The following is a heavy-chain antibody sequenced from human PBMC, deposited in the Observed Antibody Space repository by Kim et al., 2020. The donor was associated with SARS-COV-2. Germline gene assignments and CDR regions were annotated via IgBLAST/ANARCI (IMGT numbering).Heavy chain of an antibody. CDR2: INHSGST. V-gene: IGHV4-34*01. CDR1: GGSFSGYY. D-gene: IGHD6-6*01. Sequence: SETLSLTCAVYGGSFSGYYWSWIRQPPGKGLEWIGEINHSGSTNYNPSLKSRVTISVDTSKNQFSLKLSSVTAADTAVYYCAGTGGSGSDTYSSSSGLYYFDYWGQGTLVTVSS. J-gene: IGHJ4*02. CDR3: AGTGGSGSDTYSSSSGLYYFDY.